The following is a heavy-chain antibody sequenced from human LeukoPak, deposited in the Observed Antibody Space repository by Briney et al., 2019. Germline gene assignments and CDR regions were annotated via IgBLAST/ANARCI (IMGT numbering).Heavy chain of an antibody. V-gene: IGHV3-64*04. Sequence: GGSLRLSCSASGFTFSSYAMHWVRQAPGKGLEYVSAISSNGATTYYADSVKGRFTISRDNSKNTLYLQMNSLRAEDTAVYYCAKDLATVTTNLVDYWGQGTLVTVSS. CDR2: ISSNGATT. CDR1: GFTFSSYA. CDR3: AKDLATVTTNLVDY. J-gene: IGHJ4*02. D-gene: IGHD4-17*01.